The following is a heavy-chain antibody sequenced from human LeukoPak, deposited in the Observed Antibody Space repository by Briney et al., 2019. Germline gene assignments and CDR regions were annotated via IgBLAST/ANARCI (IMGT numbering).Heavy chain of an antibody. CDR1: GFTFSGSP. CDR2: IRSKADNYAT. Sequence: GGSLILSCAASGFTFSGSPMLWVRQASGKGLEWVGRIRSKADNYATAYAASVQGRCTISRDDSKNTAYLQLNSLKTEDTAVYYCTQSNYWGQGALVTVSS. CDR3: TQSNY. J-gene: IGHJ4*02. V-gene: IGHV3-73*01.